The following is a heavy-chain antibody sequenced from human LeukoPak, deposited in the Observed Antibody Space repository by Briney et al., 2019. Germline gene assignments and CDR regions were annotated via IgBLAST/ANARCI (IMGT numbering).Heavy chain of an antibody. D-gene: IGHD3-10*01. CDR2: IYTSGST. Sequence: SETLSLTCTVSGGSISSGSYYWSWIRQPAGKGLEWIGRIYTSGSTNYNPSLKSRVTISVDTSKNQFSLRLSSVTAADTAVYYCARAPTYYYGSGSYSTPYYFDYWGQGTLVTVSS. CDR1: GGSISSGSYY. V-gene: IGHV4-61*02. CDR3: ARAPTYYYGSGSYSTPYYFDY. J-gene: IGHJ4*02.